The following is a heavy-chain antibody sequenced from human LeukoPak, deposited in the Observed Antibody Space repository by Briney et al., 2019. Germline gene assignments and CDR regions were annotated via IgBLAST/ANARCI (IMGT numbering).Heavy chain of an antibody. CDR2: IIPIFGTA. V-gene: IGHV1-69*05. J-gene: IGHJ4*02. CDR3: ASPYSSGWYAEHEPFDY. CDR1: GYTFTSYY. D-gene: IGHD6-19*01. Sequence: SVKVSCKASGYTFTSYYMHWVRQAPGQGLEWMGGIIPIFGTANYAQKFQGRVTITTDESTSTAYMELSSLRSEDTAVHYCASPYSSGWYAEHEPFDYWGQGTLVTVSS.